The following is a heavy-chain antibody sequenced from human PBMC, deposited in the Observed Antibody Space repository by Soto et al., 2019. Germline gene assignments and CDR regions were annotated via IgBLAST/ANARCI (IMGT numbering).Heavy chain of an antibody. CDR1: GGSISSSSYY. CDR3: ARHRRYGDYPYYYYYMDV. J-gene: IGHJ6*03. CDR2: IYYNGGT. D-gene: IGHD4-17*01. Sequence: SETLSLTCTVSGGSISSSSYYWGWIRQPPGKGLERIGSIYYNGGTYYNPSLKSRVTISVDTSKNQFSLKLSSVTAADTALYYCARHRRYGDYPYYYYYMDVWGKGTTVTVS. V-gene: IGHV4-39*01.